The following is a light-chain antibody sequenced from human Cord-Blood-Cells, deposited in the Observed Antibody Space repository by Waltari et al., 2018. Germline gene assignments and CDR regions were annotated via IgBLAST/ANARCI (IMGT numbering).Light chain of an antibody. CDR3: QQYNNWPQT. V-gene: IGKV3-15*01. CDR1: QSVSSN. Sequence: EIVMTKSPATLSVSPGERATLSCRTSQSVSSNVAWYQQKPGQDPRLLIYGASTRATGIPARFSDSGSVTEFTLTIIRLQSEDFAVYYCQQYNNWPQTFGQGTKVELK. J-gene: IGKJ1*01. CDR2: GAS.